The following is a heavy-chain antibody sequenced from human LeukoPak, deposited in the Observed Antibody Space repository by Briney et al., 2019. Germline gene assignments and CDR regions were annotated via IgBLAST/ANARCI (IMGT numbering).Heavy chain of an antibody. CDR1: GFTLGTYS. V-gene: IGHV3-21*01. CDR3: ATYSGAHHKTFDD. D-gene: IGHD1-26*01. CDR2: ISSSSIYI. J-gene: IGHJ4*02. Sequence: RRYRGLSCAASGFTLGTYSMSCVSQAPGKGLEWVSSISSSSIYIYYADSVKGRFAISRDNAQNSLFLQMNSLGNDDTAVYYCATYSGAHHKTFDDWGQGTLVSVSS.